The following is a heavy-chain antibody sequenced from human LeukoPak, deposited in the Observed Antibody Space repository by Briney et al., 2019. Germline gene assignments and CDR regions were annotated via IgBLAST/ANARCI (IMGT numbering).Heavy chain of an antibody. CDR3: ARVSFDGGVIPYFDS. CDR2: MSSSGVSP. D-gene: IGHD3-10*01. Sequence: GGSLRLSCEASGFSFSKYAMTWVRQAPGEGLEWVTGMSSSGVSPDYADSVRGRFTISRDNSKETLFLQMNSLRAEDTAIYYCARVSFDGGVIPYFDSWGQGTVVTVSS. J-gene: IGHJ4*02. CDR1: GFSFSKYA. V-gene: IGHV3-23*01.